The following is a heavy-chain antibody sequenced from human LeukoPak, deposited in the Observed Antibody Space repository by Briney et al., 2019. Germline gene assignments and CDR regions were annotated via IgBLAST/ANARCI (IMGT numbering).Heavy chain of an antibody. V-gene: IGHV4-34*01. Sequence: ASETLSLTCAVYGGSFSGYYWSWIRQPPGKGLEWIGIIYYSGNTHYNPSLKSRVTISVDTSNNQFSLRLSSVTAADTAVYYCAKALNWNYQADFDYWGQGILVTVSS. D-gene: IGHD1-7*01. CDR2: IYYSGNT. CDR3: AKALNWNYQADFDY. CDR1: GGSFSGYY. J-gene: IGHJ4*02.